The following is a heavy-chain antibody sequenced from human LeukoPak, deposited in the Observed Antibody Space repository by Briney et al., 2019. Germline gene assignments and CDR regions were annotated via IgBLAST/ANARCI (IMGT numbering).Heavy chain of an antibody. J-gene: IGHJ4*02. CDR1: GFTVSSNY. D-gene: IGHD5-24*01. Sequence: GGSLRLSCAASGFTVSSNYMSWVRQAPGKGLEWVSVIYSGGSTYYADSVKGRFTISRDNSKNTLYLQMNSLRAEDTAVYYCASSTLRWLQWQDFDYWGQGTLVTVSS. CDR3: ASSTLRWLQWQDFDY. V-gene: IGHV3-66*02. CDR2: IYSGGST.